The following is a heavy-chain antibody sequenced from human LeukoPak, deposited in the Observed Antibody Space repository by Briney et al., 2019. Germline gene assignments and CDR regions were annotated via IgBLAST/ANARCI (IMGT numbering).Heavy chain of an antibody. CDR1: GYTFTSYD. CDR2: MNPNSGNT. V-gene: IGHV1-8*01. CDR3: AGGTYSYDSSGYRSNWFDP. Sequence: GASVKVSCKASGYTFTSYDINWVRQATGQGLEWMGWMNPNSGNTGYAQKFQGRVTMTRNTSISTAYMELSSLRSEDTAVYYCAGGTYSYDSSGYRSNWFDPWGKGTLVTVSS. D-gene: IGHD3-22*01. J-gene: IGHJ5*02.